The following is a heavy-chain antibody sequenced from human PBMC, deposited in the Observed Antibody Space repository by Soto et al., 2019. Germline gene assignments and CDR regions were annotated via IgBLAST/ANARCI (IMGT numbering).Heavy chain of an antibody. J-gene: IGHJ5*02. Sequence: ASVKVSCKASGYTFTSYGISWLRQAPGQGLEWMGWISAYNGSTNYAQKLQGRVTMTTDTSTSTAYMELRSLRSDDTAVYYCARGKRSSGYYYLVGWFDPWGQGTLVTVSS. D-gene: IGHD3-22*01. CDR1: GYTFTSYG. CDR2: ISAYNGST. CDR3: ARGKRSSGYYYLVGWFDP. V-gene: IGHV1-18*04.